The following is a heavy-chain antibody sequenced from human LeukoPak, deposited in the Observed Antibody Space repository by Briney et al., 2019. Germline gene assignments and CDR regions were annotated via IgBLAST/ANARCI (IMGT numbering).Heavy chain of an antibody. J-gene: IGHJ6*03. V-gene: IGHV4-34*01. CDR3: ARRGKMVQPTYYYYMDV. Sequence: PSETLSLTCAVYGGSFSGYYWSWIRQPPGKGLEWIGEINHSGSTNYNPSPKSRVTISVDTSKNQFSLKLSSVTAADTAVYYCARRGKMVQPTYYYYMDVWGKGTTVTVSS. CDR2: INHSGST. D-gene: IGHD3-10*01. CDR1: GGSFSGYY.